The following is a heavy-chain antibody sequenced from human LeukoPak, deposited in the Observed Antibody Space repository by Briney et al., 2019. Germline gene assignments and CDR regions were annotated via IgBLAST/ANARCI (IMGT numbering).Heavy chain of an antibody. D-gene: IGHD6-13*01. Sequence: ASVKVSCKASGYTFTSYAMHWVRQAPGQRLEWMGWINAGNGNTKYSQKFQGRVTITRDTSASTAYMELSSLRSEDTAVYYCAREGIAAAGHFDYWGQGTLVTVPS. CDR2: INAGNGNT. CDR3: AREGIAAAGHFDY. V-gene: IGHV1-3*01. CDR1: GYTFTSYA. J-gene: IGHJ4*02.